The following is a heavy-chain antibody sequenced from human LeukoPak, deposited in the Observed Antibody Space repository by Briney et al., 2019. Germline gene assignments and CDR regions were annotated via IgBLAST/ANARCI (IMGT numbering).Heavy chain of an antibody. J-gene: IGHJ3*02. D-gene: IGHD2-2*01. CDR2: IYPDDSDT. CDR3: ARASYAPYDAFDI. V-gene: IGHV5-51*01. CDR1: GYSFTSYW. Sequence: GESLKISCKGSGYSFTSYWIGWVRQMPGKGLEWMGIIYPDDSDTRYSPSFQGQVTISADKSISTAYLQWSSLKASDTAMYYCARASYAPYDAFDIWGQGTMVTVSS.